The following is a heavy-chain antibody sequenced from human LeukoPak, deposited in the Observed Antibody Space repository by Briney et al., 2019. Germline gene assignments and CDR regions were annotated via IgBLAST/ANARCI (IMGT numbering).Heavy chain of an antibody. CDR2: ISYDGSNK. J-gene: IGHJ6*04. Sequence: GGSLRLSCAASGFTFSSYAMHWVRQAPSKGLEWVAFISYDGSNKNYADSVKGRFTISRDNSKNTLYLQMNSLRAEDTAVYYCAELGITMIGGVWGKGTTVTISS. CDR1: GFTFSSYA. V-gene: IGHV3-30*04. D-gene: IGHD3-10*02. CDR3: AELGITMIGGV.